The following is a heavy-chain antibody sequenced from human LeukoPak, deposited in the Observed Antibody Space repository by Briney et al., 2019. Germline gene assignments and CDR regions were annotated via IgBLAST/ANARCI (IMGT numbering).Heavy chain of an antibody. V-gene: IGHV3-53*01. CDR1: GLTVSSKD. J-gene: IGHJ3*02. Sequence: PGGSLRLSCAASGLTVSSKDMSWVRQAPGKRLEWVSVIYSGGSTYYADSVKGRFTISRDNSKNTLYLQMNSLRAEDTAVYYCATLARYAFDIWGQGTMVTVSS. CDR3: ATLARYAFDI. D-gene: IGHD5-12*01. CDR2: IYSGGST.